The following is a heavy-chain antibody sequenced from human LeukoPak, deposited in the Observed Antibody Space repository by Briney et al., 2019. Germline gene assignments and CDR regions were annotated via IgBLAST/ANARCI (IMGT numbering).Heavy chain of an antibody. J-gene: IGHJ6*02. Sequence: ASVKVSCKASGGTFSSCAISWVRQAPGQGLEWMGGIIPIFGTANYAQKFQGRVTITADESTSTAYMELSSLRSEDTAVYYCATRPQYGDYPYYYYYGMDVWGQGTTVTVSS. CDR3: ATRPQYGDYPYYYYYGMDV. CDR1: GGTFSSCA. CDR2: IIPIFGTA. V-gene: IGHV1-69*13. D-gene: IGHD4-17*01.